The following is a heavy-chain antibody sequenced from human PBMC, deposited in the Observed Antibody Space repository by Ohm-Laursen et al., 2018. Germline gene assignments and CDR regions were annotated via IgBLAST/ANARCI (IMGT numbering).Heavy chain of an antibody. D-gene: IGHD1-14*01. CDR1: GYTFTSYY. V-gene: IGHV1-46*01. J-gene: IGHJ4*02. Sequence: GASVKVSCKASGYTFTSYYMHWVRQAPGQGLEWMGIINPSGGSTTYAQNFQGRVTMTRDTSTNTVYMELSSLRSEDTAVYYCARVVQKLLVYSFDYWGQGTLVTVSS. CDR2: INPSGGST. CDR3: ARVVQKLLVYSFDY.